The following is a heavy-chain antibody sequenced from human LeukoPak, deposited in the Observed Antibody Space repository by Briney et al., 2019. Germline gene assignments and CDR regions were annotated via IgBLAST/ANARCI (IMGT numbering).Heavy chain of an antibody. V-gene: IGHV3-21*01. J-gene: IGHJ4*02. CDR3: ARLAGPRPGTYYFDF. D-gene: IGHD6-19*01. Sequence: GGSLRLSCAASGFTYSDYAMEWVRQTPGKGLEWVSSITPTTDDIYYTPSVEGRFTISRDNAKHSLYLQMNNLRADDTAVYYCARLAGPRPGTYYFDFWGQGVQVTVSS. CDR1: GFTYSDYA. CDR2: ITPTTDDI.